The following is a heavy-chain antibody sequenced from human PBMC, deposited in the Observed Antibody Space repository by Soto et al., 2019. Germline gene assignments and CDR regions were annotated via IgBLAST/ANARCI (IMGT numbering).Heavy chain of an antibody. Sequence: ASVKVCCKASGYTFTSYAMHWVRQAPGQRLEWMGWINAGNGNTKYSQKFQGRVTITRDTSASTAYMELSSLRSEDPAVYYCASEQSGYSSSWHDYWGRGTLVTVSS. D-gene: IGHD6-13*01. J-gene: IGHJ4*02. CDR3: ASEQSGYSSSWHDY. CDR1: GYTFTSYA. V-gene: IGHV1-3*01. CDR2: INAGNGNT.